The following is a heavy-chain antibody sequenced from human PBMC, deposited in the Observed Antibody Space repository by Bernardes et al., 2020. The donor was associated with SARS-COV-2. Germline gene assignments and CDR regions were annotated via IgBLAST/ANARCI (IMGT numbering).Heavy chain of an antibody. CDR3: ARDLGRIAVAGYYYYYYGMDV. J-gene: IGHJ6*02. Sequence: GGSLRLSCAASGFTFSSYGMHWVRQAPGKGLEWVAVIWYDGSNKYYADSVKGRFTISRDNSKNTLYLQTNSLRAEDTAVYYCARDLGRIAVAGYYYYYYGMDVWGQGTTVTVSS. CDR1: GFTFSSYG. V-gene: IGHV3-33*01. CDR2: IWYDGSNK. D-gene: IGHD6-19*01.